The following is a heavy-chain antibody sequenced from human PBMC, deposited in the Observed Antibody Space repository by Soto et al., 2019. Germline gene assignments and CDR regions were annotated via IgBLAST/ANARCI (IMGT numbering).Heavy chain of an antibody. V-gene: IGHV4-59*01. J-gene: IGHJ4*02. CDR2: VYSGGT. CDR1: GGSMSINY. D-gene: IGHD4-4*01. Sequence: ASETLSLTCTVSGGSMSINYWSWTRQSPGNGLEWIGFVYSGGTSYNPYFESRVTTSLDTPKKQCSLELSFVTSADTAVYYCVTYRGAFYFEYWGQGTLVTVSS. CDR3: VTYRGAFYFEY.